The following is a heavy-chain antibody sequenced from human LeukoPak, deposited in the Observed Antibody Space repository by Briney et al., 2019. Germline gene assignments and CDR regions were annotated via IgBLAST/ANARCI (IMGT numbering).Heavy chain of an antibody. CDR2: ISGSGGST. J-gene: IGHJ4*02. CDR1: GFTFSNYV. CDR3: KMGDGSPPLGQ. D-gene: IGHD5-24*01. Sequence: GGSLRLSCAASGFTFSNYVLGWVRQTPGKGLQWVSAISGSGGSTYYADSVKGRFTISRDNSGNTLYLQMNSLRAEDTAIYYCKMGDGSPPLGQWGQGTLVTVSS. V-gene: IGHV3-23*01.